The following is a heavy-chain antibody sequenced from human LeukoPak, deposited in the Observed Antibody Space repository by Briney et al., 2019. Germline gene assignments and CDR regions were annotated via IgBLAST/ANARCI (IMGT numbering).Heavy chain of an antibody. J-gene: IGHJ6*02. CDR3: ARDPREVDRVWDYYGVDV. CDR1: GFTVSSNY. CDR2: IYSDSST. V-gene: IGHV3-53*01. Sequence: GGSLRLTCAASGFTVSSNYMSWVRQAPGKGLEWVSVIYSDSSTYYADSVKGRFTISRDNSKNTLYLQMNSLRAEDTAVYYCARDPREVDRVWDYYGVDVWGQGTTVTVSS. D-gene: IGHD5-12*01.